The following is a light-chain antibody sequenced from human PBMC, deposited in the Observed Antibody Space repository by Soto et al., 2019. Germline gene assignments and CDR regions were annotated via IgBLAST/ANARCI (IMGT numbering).Light chain of an antibody. J-gene: IGLJ3*02. CDR2: EVS. V-gene: IGLV2-14*01. Sequence: QSALTQPASVSGSPGQSITISCTGTSSDVGLYNYVSWYQQHPGKAPKLMIYEVSNRPSGVSNRFSGSKSGNTASLTISGLQAEDEADYYCSSYTSSSTRVFGGGTKVTVL. CDR3: SSYTSSSTRV. CDR1: SSDVGLYNY.